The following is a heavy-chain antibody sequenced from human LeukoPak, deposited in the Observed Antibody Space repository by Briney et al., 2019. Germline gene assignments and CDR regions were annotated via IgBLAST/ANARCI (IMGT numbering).Heavy chain of an antibody. CDR3: ARAGGYYLGYFDL. D-gene: IGHD3-22*01. CDR1: GYTFTDYY. J-gene: IGHJ4*02. CDR2: INPSGGST. V-gene: IGHV1-46*01. Sequence: ASVKVSCKASGYTFTDYYIHWVRQAPGQGLEWMGAINPSGGSTTYAQKFQGRLTMTRDTSTSTVYTELSSLRSEDTATHFCARAGGYYLGYFDLWGQGTLVTVSS.